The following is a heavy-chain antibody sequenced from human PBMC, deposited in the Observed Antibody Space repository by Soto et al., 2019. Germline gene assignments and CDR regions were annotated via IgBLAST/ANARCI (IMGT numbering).Heavy chain of an antibody. Sequence: SETLSLTCTVSGGSISSYYWSWIRQPPGKGLEWIGYIYYSGSTNYNPSLKSRVTISVDTSKNQFSLKLSSVTAADTAVYYCARGVVVVVAAGVHFLNWFDPWGQGTLVTVSS. CDR2: IYYSGST. CDR3: ARGVVVVVAAGVHFLNWFDP. J-gene: IGHJ5*02. CDR1: GGSISSYY. D-gene: IGHD2-15*01. V-gene: IGHV4-59*01.